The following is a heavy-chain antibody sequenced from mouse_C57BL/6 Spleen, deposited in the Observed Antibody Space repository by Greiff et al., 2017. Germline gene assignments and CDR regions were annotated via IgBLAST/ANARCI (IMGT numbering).Heavy chain of an antibody. CDR1: GYTFTSYW. J-gene: IGHJ1*03. D-gene: IGHD1-1*01. V-gene: IGHV1-61*01. CDR2: IYPSDSET. CDR3: ARTITTVDYWYFDV. Sequence: QVQLQQPGAELVRPGSSVKLSCKASGYTFTSYWMDWVKQRPGQGLEWIGNIYPSDSETHYNQKFKDKATLTVDKSSSTAYMQLSSLTSEDSAVYYCARTITTVDYWYFDVWGTGTTVTVAS.